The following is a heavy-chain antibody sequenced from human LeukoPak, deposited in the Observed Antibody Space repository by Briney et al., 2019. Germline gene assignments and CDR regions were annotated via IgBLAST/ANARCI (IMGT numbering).Heavy chain of an antibody. Sequence: GGSLRLSCAASGFTVSSNYMSWVRQAPGKGLEWVSVIYSGGSTCYADSVKDRFTISRDNSENTLYLQMNSLRAEDTAVYYCARAGPETTVTTLYFDYWGQGTLVTVSS. CDR1: GFTVSSNY. CDR3: ARAGPETTVTTLYFDY. V-gene: IGHV3-53*01. J-gene: IGHJ4*02. CDR2: IYSGGST. D-gene: IGHD4-17*01.